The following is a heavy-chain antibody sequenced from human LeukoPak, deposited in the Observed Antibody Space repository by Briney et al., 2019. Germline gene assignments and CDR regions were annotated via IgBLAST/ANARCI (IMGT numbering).Heavy chain of an antibody. CDR2: IYTSGIT. V-gene: IGHV4-61*02. CDR3: ARLPDP. Sequence: SQTLSLTCTVSGGSISSGTYYWYWIRQPAGKGLEWIGRIYTSGITNYNPSLKSRVTISVDTSKNQFSLKLTSVTASDTAVYYCARLPDPWGQGTLVTVSS. J-gene: IGHJ5*02. CDR1: GGSISSGTYY.